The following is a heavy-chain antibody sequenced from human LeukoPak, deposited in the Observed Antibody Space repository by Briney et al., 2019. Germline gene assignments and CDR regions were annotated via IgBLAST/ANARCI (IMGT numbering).Heavy chain of an antibody. J-gene: IGHJ4*02. D-gene: IGHD6-6*01. CDR3: AKSQIGARFIDY. CDR1: GFTFSSYW. Sequence: GGSLRLSCAASGFTFSSYWMTWVRQAPGKGLEWVDDIKQDGSGRYYVDSVKGRFTISRDNAKNSLYLQMNSLRAEDTAVYYCAKSQIGARFIDYWGQGTLVTVSS. V-gene: IGHV3-7*01. CDR2: IKQDGSGR.